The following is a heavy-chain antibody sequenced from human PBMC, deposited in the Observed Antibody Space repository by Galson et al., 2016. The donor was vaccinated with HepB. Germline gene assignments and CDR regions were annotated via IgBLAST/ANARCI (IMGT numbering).Heavy chain of an antibody. CDR2: ISYGGTP. J-gene: IGHJ5*02. D-gene: IGHD3-9*01. CDR3: ARHPTGYPNWFDP. CDR1: GASISTFGYN. Sequence: GTLSLTCSVSGASISTFGYNWGWIRHPPGKGLEWIATISYGGTPYYNASFQSRVTVSSDTTNNQFSLRPRSVSAADTAVYYCARHPTGYPNWFDPWGRGTLVTVSS. V-gene: IGHV4-39*01.